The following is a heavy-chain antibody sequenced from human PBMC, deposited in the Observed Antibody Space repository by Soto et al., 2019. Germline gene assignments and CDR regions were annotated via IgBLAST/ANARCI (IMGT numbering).Heavy chain of an antibody. J-gene: IGHJ6*02. D-gene: IGHD6-13*01. Sequence: QVQLVESGGGVVQPGRSLRLSCAASGFTFSSYGMHWVRQAPGKGLEWVAVISYDGSNKYYADSVKGRFTISRDNSKNTLYLQMNSLRAEDTAVYYCARGGQQLVNYGMDVWGQGTTVTVSS. CDR1: GFTFSSYG. CDR3: ARGGQQLVNYGMDV. CDR2: ISYDGSNK. V-gene: IGHV3-30*03.